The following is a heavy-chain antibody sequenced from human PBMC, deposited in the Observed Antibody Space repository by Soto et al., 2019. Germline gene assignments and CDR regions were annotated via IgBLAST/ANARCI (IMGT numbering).Heavy chain of an antibody. CDR3: ARGLTLAVSCDS. Sequence: PGGSLRLSCAASGFTFSSYAMYWVRQAPGKGLEWVAVISYDGSNKYYAVSVKGRFTISRDHSKNTLSLQMNSLRAEDTAVYYCARGLTLAVSCDSWGQGTLVTVSS. CDR2: ISYDGSNK. CDR1: GFTFSSYA. J-gene: IGHJ4*02. D-gene: IGHD6-19*01. V-gene: IGHV3-30-3*01.